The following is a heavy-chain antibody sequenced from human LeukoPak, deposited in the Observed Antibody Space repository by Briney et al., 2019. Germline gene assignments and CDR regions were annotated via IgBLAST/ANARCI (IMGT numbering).Heavy chain of an antibody. J-gene: IGHJ5*02. CDR2: ISSGNTYI. CDR3: ARGSSYSGYDSDWFDP. Sequence: GGPLRLSCAASGFTFSTFTMNWVRQAPGKGLEWVSSISSGNTYIYYADSVKGRFTISRDNAKNSLSLHMSSLSAEDTAVYYCARGSSYSGYDSDWFDPWGQGTLVTVSS. CDR1: GFTFSTFT. D-gene: IGHD5-12*01. V-gene: IGHV3-21*01.